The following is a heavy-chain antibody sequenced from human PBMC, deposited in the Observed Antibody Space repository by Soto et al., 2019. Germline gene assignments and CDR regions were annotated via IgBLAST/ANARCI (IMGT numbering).Heavy chain of an antibody. D-gene: IGHD2-15*01. V-gene: IGHV1-18*01. CDR1: GYTFTTYG. Sequence: ASVKVSCKASGYTFTTYGISWVRQAPGQGLEWMGWISAYNGNTNYAQKLQGRVTMTTDTSTSTAYMELRSLRSDDTAVYYCARVLIAGYCSGGSCYSDYWGQGTLVTVSS. CDR3: ARVLIAGYCSGGSCYSDY. CDR2: ISAYNGNT. J-gene: IGHJ4*02.